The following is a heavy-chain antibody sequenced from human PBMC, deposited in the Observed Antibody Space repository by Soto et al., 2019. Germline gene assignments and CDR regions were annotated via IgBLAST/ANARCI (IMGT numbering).Heavy chain of an antibody. CDR3: AKDPYCTNGVCYKYNWFDP. V-gene: IGHV3-23*01. J-gene: IGHJ5*02. CDR1: GFNFGSYG. Sequence: PGGSLRLSCSASGFNFGSYGMSWVRQAPGKGLEWVSAISGSGGSTYYADSVKGRFTISRDNSKNTLYLQMNSLRAEDTAVYYCAKDPYCTNGVCYKYNWFDPWGQGTLVTVSS. D-gene: IGHD2-8*01. CDR2: ISGSGGST.